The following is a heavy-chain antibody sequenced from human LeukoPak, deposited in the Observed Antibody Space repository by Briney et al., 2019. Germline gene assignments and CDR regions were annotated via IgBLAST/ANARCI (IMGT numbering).Heavy chain of an antibody. CDR1: GYTFTGYY. V-gene: IGHV1-2*02. CDR3: ARGIVGATTEDDAFDI. D-gene: IGHD1-26*01. J-gene: IGHJ3*02. Sequence: ASVKVSCKPSGYTFTGYYVHWVRQAPGQGLEWMGWINPNSGGTNYAQKFQGRVTMTRDASSSTAYMEMSRLRSDDTAVYYCARGIVGATTEDDAFDIWGQGTMVTVSS. CDR2: INPNSGGT.